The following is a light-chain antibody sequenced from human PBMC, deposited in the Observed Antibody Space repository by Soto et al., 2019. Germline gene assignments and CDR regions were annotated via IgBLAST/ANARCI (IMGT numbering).Light chain of an antibody. CDR1: SSDIGRYDY. Sequence: QSALTQPASVTGSPGQSITISCTGTSSDIGRYDYVSWFQQHPGRAPRLLIYEVINRPSGVSTRFSGSKSGNTASLTISGLQAEDEADFYCCSFTSCKSWVFGGGTKLTVL. J-gene: IGLJ3*02. V-gene: IGLV2-14*01. CDR2: EVI. CDR3: CSFTSCKSWV.